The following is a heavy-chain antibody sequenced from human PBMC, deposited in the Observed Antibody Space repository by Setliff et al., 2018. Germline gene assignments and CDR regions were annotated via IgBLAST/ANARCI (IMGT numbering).Heavy chain of an antibody. CDR2: ISTYTANT. D-gene: IGHD5-18*01. CDR3: AREGVDTRSSTDYRYYMDV. CDR1: GYTFTTYT. V-gene: IGHV1-18*04. Sequence: ASVKVSCKASGYTFTTYTMNWVRQAPGQGLEWMGWISTYTANTKYAQRFQGRVTMTTDTSTSTAYMELRSLRFEDTAVYYCAREGVDTRSSTDYRYYMDVWGKGTTVTVSS. J-gene: IGHJ6*03.